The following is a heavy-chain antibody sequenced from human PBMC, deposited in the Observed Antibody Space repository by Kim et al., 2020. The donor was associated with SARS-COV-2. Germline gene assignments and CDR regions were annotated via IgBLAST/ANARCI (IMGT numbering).Heavy chain of an antibody. J-gene: IGHJ3*02. D-gene: IGHD3-3*01. Sequence: SLKSRVTISVDTSKNQFSLKLSSVTAADTAVYYCARQHYDFWSREGAFDIWGQGTMVTVSS. CDR3: ARQHYDFWSREGAFDI. V-gene: IGHV4-34*01.